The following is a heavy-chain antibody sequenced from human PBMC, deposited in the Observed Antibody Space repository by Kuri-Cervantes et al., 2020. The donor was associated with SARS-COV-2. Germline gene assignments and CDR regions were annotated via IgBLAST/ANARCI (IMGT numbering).Heavy chain of an antibody. V-gene: IGHV1-2*04. J-gene: IGHJ6*02. CDR3: AKDYSSDIWGEHYYGMDV. CDR2: INPNSGGT. CDR1: GYTFTSYY. Sequence: ASVKVSCKASGYTFTSYYMNWVRQAPGQGLEWMGWINPNSGGTNYAQKFQGWVTMTRDTSISTAYLELNRLRSDDTAVYYCAKDYSSDIWGEHYYGMDVWGQGTTVRLL. D-gene: IGHD6-25*01.